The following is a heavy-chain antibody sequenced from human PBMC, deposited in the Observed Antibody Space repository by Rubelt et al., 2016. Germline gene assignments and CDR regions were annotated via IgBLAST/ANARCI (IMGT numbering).Heavy chain of an antibody. V-gene: IGHV1-46*02. J-gene: IGHJ4*02. Sequence: PGASVKVSCKTSGYTFNNYDFNWVRQAPGQGLEWMGIINPSGGATSYAEKFHGRLTITRDTSTSTVYMELSSLRSDDTAVYYCARGAHLDGYNWRGKGDYWGLGTLVTVSS. CDR2: INPSGGAT. D-gene: IGHD5-24*01. CDR3: ARGAHLDGYNWRGKGDY. CDR1: GYTFNNYD.